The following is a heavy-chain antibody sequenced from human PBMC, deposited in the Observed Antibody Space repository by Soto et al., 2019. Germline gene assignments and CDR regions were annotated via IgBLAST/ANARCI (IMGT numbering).Heavy chain of an antibody. D-gene: IGHD1-20*01. V-gene: IGHV3-13*05. J-gene: IGHJ6*02. CDR1: GFTFRNYD. CDR2: ISAAGDP. CDR3: AITDRDFYGLDV. Sequence: EVQLVESGGGLVQPGGSLRLSCEATGFTFRNYDMHWVRQGTGKGLEWVSGISAAGDPDYADSVEGRFNISRENAQNAFFLQMHSLRVGDTAVYYCAITDRDFYGLDVWGQGTTVIVSS.